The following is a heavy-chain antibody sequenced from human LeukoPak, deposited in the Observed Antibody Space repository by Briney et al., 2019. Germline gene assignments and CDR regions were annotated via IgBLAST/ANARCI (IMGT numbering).Heavy chain of an antibody. D-gene: IGHD3-22*01. V-gene: IGHV4-59*01. Sequence: PSGTLSLTCTVSGGSISSFYWSWIRQPPGKGLEWIGYMSYSGTTKYNPSLKSRLTISMDTSKNQFSLKLSSVTAADTAVYYCARHVDPNDSSGYYYNAFDIWGQGTMVTVSS. CDR3: ARHVDPNDSSGYYYNAFDI. CDR1: GGSISSFY. CDR2: MSYSGTT. J-gene: IGHJ3*02.